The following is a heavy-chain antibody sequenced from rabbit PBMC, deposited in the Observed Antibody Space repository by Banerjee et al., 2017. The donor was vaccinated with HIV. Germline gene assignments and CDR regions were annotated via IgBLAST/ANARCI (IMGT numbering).Heavy chain of an antibody. CDR3: AREYGGYGQM. CDR2: IYADGSGYT. V-gene: IGHV1S45*01. CDR1: GFSFNSAYW. J-gene: IGHJ4*01. Sequence: QEQLEESGGDLVKPGASLTLTCTASGFSFNSAYWICWVRRAPGKGLEWIACIYADGSGYTYYASWAKGRFTISKTSSTTVTLQMTSLTAADTATYFCAREYGGYGQMWGPGTLVTV. D-gene: IGHD2-1*01.